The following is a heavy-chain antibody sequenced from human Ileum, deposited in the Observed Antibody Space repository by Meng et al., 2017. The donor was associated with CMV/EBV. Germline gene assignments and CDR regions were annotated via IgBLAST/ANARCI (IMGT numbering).Heavy chain of an antibody. CDR1: GCSCSSVSYY. J-gene: IGHJ4*02. CDR2: IYTSEST. CDR3: AGGAITGTTEVPFDY. Sequence: SGPGRVKPSQPLPSTCTVPGCSCSSVSYYCSWIRQPAGKGLEWIGRIYTSESTNYNPSLKSRVTISVDTSKNQFSLKLSSVTATDTAVYYCAGGAITGTTEVPFDYWGQGTLVTVSS. V-gene: IGHV4-61*02. D-gene: IGHD1-20*01.